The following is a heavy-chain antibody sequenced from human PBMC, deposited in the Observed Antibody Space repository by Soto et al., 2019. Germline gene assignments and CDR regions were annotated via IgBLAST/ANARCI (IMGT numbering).Heavy chain of an antibody. CDR1: GGTFSSYA. CDR2: IIPIFGTA. CDR3: ARDRIVGATPTGTEALDI. J-gene: IGHJ3*02. Sequence: QVQLVQSGAEVKKPGSSVKVSCKASGGTFSSYAISWVRQAPGQGLEWMGGIIPIFGTANYAQKFQGRVTITVDECTSTAYMELSSLRSEDTAVYYCARDRIVGATPTGTEALDIWGQGTMVTVSS. V-gene: IGHV1-69*12. D-gene: IGHD1-26*01.